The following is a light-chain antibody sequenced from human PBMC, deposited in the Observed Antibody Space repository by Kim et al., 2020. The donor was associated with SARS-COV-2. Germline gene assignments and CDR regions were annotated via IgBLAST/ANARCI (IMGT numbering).Light chain of an antibody. V-gene: IGLV6-57*02. CDR3: QSYDSSNLWV. CDR1: TGSIASNY. J-gene: IGLJ3*02. Sequence: KTVPISCTGSTGSIASNYVQWYQQRPGSAPTTVIYEDNQRPSGVPVRFSGSIVSSSNSASLTISGLKTEDEADYYCQSYDSSNLWVFGGGTKLTVL. CDR2: EDN.